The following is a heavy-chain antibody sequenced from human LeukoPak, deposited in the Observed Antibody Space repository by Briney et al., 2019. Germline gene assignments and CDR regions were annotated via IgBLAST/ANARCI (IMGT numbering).Heavy chain of an antibody. CDR2: ISYDGSNK. CDR3: ARGTLFFDY. V-gene: IGHV3-30*01. J-gene: IGHJ4*02. CDR1: GFTFSSYA. Sequence: EGSLRLSCAASGFTFSSYAMHWVRQAPGKGLEWVAVISYDGSNKYYADSVKGRFTISRDNSKNTLYLQMNSLRAEDTAVYYCARGTLFFDYWGQGTLVTVSS.